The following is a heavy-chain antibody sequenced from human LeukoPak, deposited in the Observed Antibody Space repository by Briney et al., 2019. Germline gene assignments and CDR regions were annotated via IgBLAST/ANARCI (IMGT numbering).Heavy chain of an antibody. CDR3: ARGDPFFAY. V-gene: IGHV4-34*01. CDR1: GGSFSGHY. Sequence: PSETLSLTCAVYGGSFSGHYWSWIRQPPGKGLEWIGEINHSGSTNYNPSLKSRVTISVDTSKNQFSLKLSSVTAADTAVYYCARGDPFFAYWGQGTLVTVSS. CDR2: INHSGST. J-gene: IGHJ4*02.